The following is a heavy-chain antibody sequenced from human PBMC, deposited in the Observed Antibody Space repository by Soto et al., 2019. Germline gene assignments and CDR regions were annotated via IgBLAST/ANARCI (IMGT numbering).Heavy chain of an antibody. J-gene: IGHJ6*02. D-gene: IGHD6-13*01. CDR1: GGTFSSYA. CDR2: IISIFGTA. Sequence: ASVKVSCKASGGTFSSYAISWVRQAPGQGLDWMGGIISIFGTANYAQKFQGRVTITADKSTSTAYMELNSQRSEETAVYYCAVSIAAAGNPPRYYGMDVWGQGTTVTVSS. V-gene: IGHV1-69*06. CDR3: AVSIAAAGNPPRYYGMDV.